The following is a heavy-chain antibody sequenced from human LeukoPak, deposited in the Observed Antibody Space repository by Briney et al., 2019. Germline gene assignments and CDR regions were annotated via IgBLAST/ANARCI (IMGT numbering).Heavy chain of an antibody. Sequence: PSETLSLTXAVSDFSISSDYYWGWIRQPPGKGLEWIGTIFHSGSTYYNPSLKSRVTISVDTSKNQFSLKLSSVTAADTAVYYCASIDRLYSGSSHWGQGTLVTVSS. CDR1: DFSISSDYY. V-gene: IGHV4-38-2*01. CDR3: ASIDRLYSGSSH. D-gene: IGHD1-26*01. J-gene: IGHJ4*02. CDR2: IFHSGST.